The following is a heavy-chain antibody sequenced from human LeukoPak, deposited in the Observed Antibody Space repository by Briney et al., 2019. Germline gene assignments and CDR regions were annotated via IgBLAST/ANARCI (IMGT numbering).Heavy chain of an antibody. V-gene: IGHV3-20*04. CDR3: ARDRPRGYDSSGYYDY. D-gene: IGHD3-22*01. J-gene: IGHJ4*02. Sequence: GGSLRLSCAASGFPFDDYGMNWVRQVPGKGLEWVSGINWNGGSTGYADSVKGRFTISRDNAKNSLYLQMNSLRAEDTALYYCARDRPRGYDSSGYYDYWGQGTLVTVSS. CDR2: INWNGGST. CDR1: GFPFDDYG.